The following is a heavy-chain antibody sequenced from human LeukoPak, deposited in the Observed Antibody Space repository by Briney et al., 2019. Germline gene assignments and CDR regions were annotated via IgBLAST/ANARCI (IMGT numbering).Heavy chain of an antibody. CDR2: IYYSGST. CDR3: ARLEWYFDL. D-gene: IGHD5-24*01. V-gene: IGHV4-39*01. CDR1: GGSISSSSYY. J-gene: IGHJ2*01. Sequence: SETLSLTCTVSGGSISSSSYYWGWIRQPPGKGLEWIGSIYYSGSTYYNPSLKSRVTISVDTSKNQFSLKLSSVTAADTAVYCCARLEWYFDLWGRGTLVTVSS.